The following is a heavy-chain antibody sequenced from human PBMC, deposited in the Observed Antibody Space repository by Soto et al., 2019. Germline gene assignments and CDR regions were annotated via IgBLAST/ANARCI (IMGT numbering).Heavy chain of an antibody. V-gene: IGHV1-3*01. CDR2: SNEGSGNT. J-gene: IGHJ4*02. Sequence: QVPLVQSWPEVMRPGASVRISCRTAGYSFKNYAIHWVRQAPGKKLEWMGWSNEGSGNTRYSHKFQGRMSIARDTSASTSYLDLRSLTSEDTAVYFCARDDRTISGAVTLDYWGPGTLVTVSS. D-gene: IGHD3-3*02. CDR1: GYSFKNYA. CDR3: ARDDRTISGAVTLDY.